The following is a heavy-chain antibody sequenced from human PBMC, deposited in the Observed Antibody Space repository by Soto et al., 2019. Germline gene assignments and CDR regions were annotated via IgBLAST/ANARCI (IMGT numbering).Heavy chain of an antibody. CDR3: AHRPPPPYYDFWSGYTFWFDP. CDR1: GFSLSTSGVG. D-gene: IGHD3-3*01. J-gene: IGHJ5*02. CDR2: IYWDDDK. Sequence: QITLKESGPTLVKPTQTLTLTCTFSGFSLSTSGVGVGWIRQPPGKALEWLALIYWDDDKRYSPSLKSRLTITKDTSKNQVVLTMTNMDPVDTATYYCAHRPPPPYYDFWSGYTFWFDPWGQGTLVTVSS. V-gene: IGHV2-5*02.